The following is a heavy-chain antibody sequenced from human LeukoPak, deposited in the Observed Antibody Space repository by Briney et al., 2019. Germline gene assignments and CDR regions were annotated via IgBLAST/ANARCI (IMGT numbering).Heavy chain of an antibody. V-gene: IGHV4-59*01. D-gene: IGHD1-26*01. J-gene: IGHJ5*02. CDR2: IYYSGST. CDR1: GGSISSYY. Sequence: PSETLSLTCTVSGGSISSYYWSWIRQPPGKGLEWIGYIYYSGSTNYNPSLKSRVTISVDTSKNQFSLKLSSVTAADTAVYYRALGYSGSYVDWFDPWGQGTLVTVSS. CDR3: ALGYSGSYVDWFDP.